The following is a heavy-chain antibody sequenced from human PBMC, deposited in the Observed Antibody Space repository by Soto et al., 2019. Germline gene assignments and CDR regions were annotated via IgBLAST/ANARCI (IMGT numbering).Heavy chain of an antibody. D-gene: IGHD5-18*01. V-gene: IGHV5-10-1*01. CDR1: GYTFTTYW. CDR2: IDPSDFYT. J-gene: IGHJ6*01. Sequence: GESLKICCQGSGYTFTTYWINWVRLVPGQGLAWLGVIDPSDFYTTCSPSFQGHVTISADKSTRMSPQPWSSPQTSDTAIYSCARHKISYSAPPGAYYFGMDHWRHRTTVTAS. CDR3: ARHKISYSAPPGAYYFGMDH.